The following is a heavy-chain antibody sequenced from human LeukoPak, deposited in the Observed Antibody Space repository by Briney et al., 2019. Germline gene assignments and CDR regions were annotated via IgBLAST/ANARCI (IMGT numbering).Heavy chain of an antibody. J-gene: IGHJ4*02. Sequence: GGSLRLSCSASGFIFSNYWMTWVRQAPGKGLEWVANIKQDGSEKYYVDSVKGRFTISRDNAKKSLYLQMNSLRAEDTAVYYCARDKVTAVDYYFDYWGQGTLVTVSS. CDR3: ARDKVTAVDYYFDY. CDR2: IKQDGSEK. D-gene: IGHD2-21*02. CDR1: GFIFSNYW. V-gene: IGHV3-7*01.